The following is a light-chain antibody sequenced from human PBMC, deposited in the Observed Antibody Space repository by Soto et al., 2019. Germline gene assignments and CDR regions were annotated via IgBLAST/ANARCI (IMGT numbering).Light chain of an antibody. J-gene: IGLJ2*01. CDR1: SSDVGGYNY. CDR2: DVS. CDR3: CSYAGSSL. Sequence: QSVLTQPRSVSGSPGQSVTISCTGTSSDVGGYNYVSWYQQHPGKAPKLMIYDVSKRPSGVPDRFSGSKSGNTASLTISGLQAEDEADYYCCSYAGSSLFGGGTKVNVL. V-gene: IGLV2-11*01.